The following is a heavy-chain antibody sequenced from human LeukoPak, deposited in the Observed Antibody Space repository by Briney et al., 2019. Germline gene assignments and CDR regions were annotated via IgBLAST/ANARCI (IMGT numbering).Heavy chain of an antibody. CDR1: GGSISSGSYY. CDR3: AREGGSSVYYFLQH. D-gene: IGHD3-22*01. J-gene: IGHJ1*01. Sequence: PSETLSLTCTVSGGSISSGSYYWSWIRQPAGKGLEWVGRIYTGGSTNYNPSLKSRVTISVDTSKNQFSLKLSSVTAADTAVYYCAREGGSSVYYFLQHWGQGTLVTVSS. V-gene: IGHV4-61*02. CDR2: IYTGGST.